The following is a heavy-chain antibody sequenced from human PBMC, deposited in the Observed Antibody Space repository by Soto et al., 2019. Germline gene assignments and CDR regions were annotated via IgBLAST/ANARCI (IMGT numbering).Heavy chain of an antibody. Sequence: QVQLVESGGGVVQPGRSLRLSCVASGFTFRSYGMHWVRKAPGKGLEWVAVVSYSGNDKKFADSVKGRFAISRDNSKDTLYLQMNSLRAEDTAIYYCAKDGDEAAAGYYFDYWGQGTLVTVSS. CDR2: VSYSGNDK. D-gene: IGHD6-13*01. V-gene: IGHV3-30*18. CDR3: AKDGDEAAAGYYFDY. J-gene: IGHJ4*02. CDR1: GFTFRSYG.